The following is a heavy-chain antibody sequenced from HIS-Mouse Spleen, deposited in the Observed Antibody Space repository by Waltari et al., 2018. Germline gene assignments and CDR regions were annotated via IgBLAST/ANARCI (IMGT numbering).Heavy chain of an antibody. CDR3: ARHPEIAAAVGAFDI. CDR2: IIPILGIA. Sequence: QVQLVQSGAEVTKPGSSVKVSCKASGVPFSSYAISWVPRAPGQGLEWMGRIIPILGIANYAQKFQGRVTITADKSTSTAYMELSSLRSEDTAVYYCARHPEIAAAVGAFDIWGQGTMVTVSS. D-gene: IGHD6-13*01. J-gene: IGHJ3*02. V-gene: IGHV1-69*04. CDR1: GVPFSSYA.